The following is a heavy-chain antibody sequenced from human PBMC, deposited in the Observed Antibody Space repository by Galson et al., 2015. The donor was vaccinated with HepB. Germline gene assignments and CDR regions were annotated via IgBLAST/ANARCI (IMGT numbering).Heavy chain of an antibody. Sequence: SVKVSCKASGYTFTGYYMHWVRQAPGQGLEWMGWINPNSGGTNYAQKFQGWVTMTRDTSISTAYMELSRLRSDDTAVYYCAGEGVSSSSHYYYYGMDVWGQGTTVTVSS. J-gene: IGHJ6*02. CDR2: INPNSGGT. V-gene: IGHV1-2*04. CDR1: GYTFTGYY. CDR3: AGEGVSSSSHYYYYGMDV. D-gene: IGHD6-6*01.